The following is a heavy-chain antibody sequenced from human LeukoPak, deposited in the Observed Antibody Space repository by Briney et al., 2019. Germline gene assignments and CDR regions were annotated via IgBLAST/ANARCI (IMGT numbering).Heavy chain of an antibody. CDR1: VYTFSNHG. V-gene: IGHV1-18*01. J-gene: IGHJ4*02. CDR3: ARDEWQQLVLIEY. Sequence: ASVKVSCKASVYTFSNHGISWVRQAPGQGLEWMGWISGYNGNTKYAQKFQGRVTMTTDTSTSTAYMELRSLRSDDTAVYYCARDEWQQLVLIEYWGQGTLVTVSS. D-gene: IGHD6-13*01. CDR2: ISGYNGNT.